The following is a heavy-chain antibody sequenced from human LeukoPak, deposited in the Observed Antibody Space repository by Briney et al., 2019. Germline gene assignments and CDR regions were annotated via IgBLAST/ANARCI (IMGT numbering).Heavy chain of an antibody. CDR1: GGSFNTYP. J-gene: IGHJ4*02. D-gene: IGHD2-2*01. V-gene: IGHV1-69*01. CDR2: IIPVFGAA. Sequence: SVKVSCKASGGSFNTYPISWVRQAPGQGLEWMGGIIPVFGAAKSTQKFQDRLKITADESTSTAYMELSSLRSDDTAVYYCARDGGLSHCSSTSCPLGYWGQGTQVTVSS. CDR3: ARDGGLSHCSSTSCPLGY.